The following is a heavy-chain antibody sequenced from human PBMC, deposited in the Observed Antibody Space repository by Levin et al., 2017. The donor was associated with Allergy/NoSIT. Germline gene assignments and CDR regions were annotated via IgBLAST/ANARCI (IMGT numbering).Heavy chain of an antibody. J-gene: IGHJ3*02. CDR2: IRSKAYGGTT. D-gene: IGHD3-10*01. V-gene: IGHV3-49*03. Sequence: HPGGSLRLSCTASGFTFGDYAMSWFRQAPGKGLEWVGFIRSKAYGGTTEYAASVKGRFTISRDDSKSIAYLQMNSLKTEDTAVYYCTRDRLLLWFRELDAFDSWGQGTMVTVSS. CDR1: GFTFGDYA. CDR3: TRDRLLLWFRELDAFDS.